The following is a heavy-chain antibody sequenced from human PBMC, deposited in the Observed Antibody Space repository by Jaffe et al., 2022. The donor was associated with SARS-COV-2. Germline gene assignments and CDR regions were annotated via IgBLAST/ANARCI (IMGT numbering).Heavy chain of an antibody. D-gene: IGHD2-15*01. J-gene: IGHJ3*02. V-gene: IGHV4-61*02. CDR2: IHDTGAT. Sequence: QLQESGPGLVKPAQTLSLTCTVSGGSVNSGPYYWSWIRQPAGKGLEWIGRIHDTGATNYSPSLKGRVTISLDRSKNQSSLKLTSVTAADTAVYYCARDPRGVVGGAFDIWGQGTMVTVSS. CDR3: ARDPRGVVGGAFDI. CDR1: GGSVNSGPYY.